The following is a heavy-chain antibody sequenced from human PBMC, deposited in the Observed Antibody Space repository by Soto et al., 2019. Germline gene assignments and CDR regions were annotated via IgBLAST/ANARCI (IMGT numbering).Heavy chain of an antibody. CDR3: ARERLSLRYYFDY. V-gene: IGHV4-30-2*06. Sequence: SETLSLTCTVSGGSISSGGYSWSWIRQSPEKGLEWLGCIYPTGSTYYHPSLKSRVTISVDTSKNQFSLKLSSVTAADTAVYYCARERLSLRYYFDYWGQGTLVTVSS. D-gene: IGHD5-18*01. J-gene: IGHJ4*02. CDR2: IYPTGST. CDR1: GGSISSGGYS.